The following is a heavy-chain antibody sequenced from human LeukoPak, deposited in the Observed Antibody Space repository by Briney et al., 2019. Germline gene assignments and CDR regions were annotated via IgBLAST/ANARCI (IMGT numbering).Heavy chain of an antibody. CDR2: IKEDESGK. J-gene: IGHJ4*02. CDR3: VCAAPGY. Sequence: GGSLRLSCAASGVTFSGYWMTWVRQAPGKGLEWVANIKEDESGKYYADSVKGRFTISRDNAKNSVYLQMNSLRAEDTAVYYCVCAAPGYWGQGTLVTVSS. CDR1: GVTFSGYW. V-gene: IGHV3-7*01. D-gene: IGHD6-25*01.